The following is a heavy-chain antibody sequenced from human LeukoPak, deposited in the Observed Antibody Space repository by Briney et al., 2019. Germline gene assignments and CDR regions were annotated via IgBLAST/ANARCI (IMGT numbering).Heavy chain of an antibody. D-gene: IGHD3-9*01. CDR2: IYYSGST. V-gene: IGHV4-31*03. CDR3: ARVPTQPLLRYFDWLGPEVGGGGYFDY. CDR1: GGSISSGGYY. J-gene: IGHJ4*02. Sequence: TPSQTLSLTCTVSGGSISSGGYYWSWIRQHPGKGLEWIGYIYYSGSTYYNPSLKSRVTISVDTSKNQFSLKLSSVTAADTAVYYCARVPTQPLLRYFDWLGPEVGGGGYFDYWGQGTLVTVSS.